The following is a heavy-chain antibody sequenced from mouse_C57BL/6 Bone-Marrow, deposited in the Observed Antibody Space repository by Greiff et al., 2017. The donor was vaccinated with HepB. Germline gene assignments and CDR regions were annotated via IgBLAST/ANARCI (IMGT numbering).Heavy chain of an antibody. J-gene: IGHJ4*01. CDR1: GFTFSDYG. V-gene: IGHV5-15*01. Sequence: EVKLVESGGGLVQPGGSLKLSCAASGFTFSDYGMAWVRQAPRKGPEWVAFISNLAYSIYYADTVTGRFTISRDNAKNTLYLEMSSLRSEDTAMYYCARQAHYGHYYAMDYWGQGTSVTVSS. D-gene: IGHD1-1*01. CDR2: ISNLAYSI. CDR3: ARQAHYGHYYAMDY.